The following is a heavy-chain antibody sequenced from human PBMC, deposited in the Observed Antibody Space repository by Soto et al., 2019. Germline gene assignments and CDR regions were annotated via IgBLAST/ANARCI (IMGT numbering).Heavy chain of an antibody. CDR3: AKRLPGTTYYYYYMDV. Sequence: EVQLLESGGGLVQPGGSLRLSCAASGFTFSSYAMSWVRQAPGKGLEWVSAISGSGGSTYYADSVKGRFTISRDNSKNTLYLQMNSLRAEDTAVYYCAKRLPGTTYYYYYMDVWGKGTPVTVSS. CDR1: GFTFSSYA. V-gene: IGHV3-23*01. CDR2: ISGSGGST. D-gene: IGHD1-7*01. J-gene: IGHJ6*03.